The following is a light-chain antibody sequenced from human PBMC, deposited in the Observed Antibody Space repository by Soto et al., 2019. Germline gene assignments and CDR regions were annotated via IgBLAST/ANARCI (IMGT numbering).Light chain of an antibody. CDR3: QQSYNTPRT. CDR1: QSVSSH. V-gene: IGKV1-39*01. J-gene: IGKJ1*01. Sequence: DIQMTQAPSSLSASVGDIVTITCRASQSVSSHLNWFQQKPGKAPKPLIYDASSLQSGVPSRFGGSGSGTDFTLTISSLQPEDFATYYCQQSYNTPRTFGQGTKVDI. CDR2: DAS.